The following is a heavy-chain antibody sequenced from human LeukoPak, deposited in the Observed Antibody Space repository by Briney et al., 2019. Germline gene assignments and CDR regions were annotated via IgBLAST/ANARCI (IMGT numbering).Heavy chain of an antibody. D-gene: IGHD3/OR15-3a*01. V-gene: IGHV3-48*01. J-gene: IGHJ3*02. CDR1: GFTFSSYG. CDR3: ARLDWSNAFDI. CDR2: ISSSSSTI. Sequence: GGSLRLSCAASGFTFSSYGMTWVRQAPGKGLEWVSYISSSSSTIYYADSVKGRFTISRDNAKNSLYLQMNSLRAEDTAVYYCARLDWSNAFDIWGQGTMVTVSS.